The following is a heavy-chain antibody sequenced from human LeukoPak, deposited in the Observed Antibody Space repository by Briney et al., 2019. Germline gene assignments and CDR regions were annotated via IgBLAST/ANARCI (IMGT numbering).Heavy chain of an antibody. V-gene: IGHV3-48*03. CDR3: GRGISGGSGSYFCG. D-gene: IGHD3-10*01. Sequence: GGTLRLSCAASAFTFSSYEMNWVRQAPGKGLEWVSYISSSGSTIYYADSVEGRFTISRDNAKNSLYLQMNSRRAEDTAVYYCGRGISGGSGSYFCGWGQGSLVTVSS. CDR2: ISSSGSTI. CDR1: AFTFSSYE. J-gene: IGHJ4*02.